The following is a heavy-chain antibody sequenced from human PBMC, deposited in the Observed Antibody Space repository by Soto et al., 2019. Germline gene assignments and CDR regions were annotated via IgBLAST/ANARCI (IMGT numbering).Heavy chain of an antibody. CDR3: ARDFASGRXDS. J-gene: IGHJ5*01. CDR2: ICYDGTEK. Sequence: PGGSLRLSFAASGFSFSDYGMHWIRLAPGRGLEWVSLICYDGTEKKYADSVKGRFTISRDNSKNMLSLQMNNLRGEDSAVYYCARDFASGRXDSWGQGSLVTXS. D-gene: IGHD1-26*01. CDR1: GFSFSDYG. V-gene: IGHV3-33*01.